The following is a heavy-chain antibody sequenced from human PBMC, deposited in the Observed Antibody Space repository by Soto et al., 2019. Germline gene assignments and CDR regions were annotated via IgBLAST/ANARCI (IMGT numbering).Heavy chain of an antibody. V-gene: IGHV2-5*01. CDR2: VYWNDAK. CDR3: AHRRKRFRENCWGGPCYGGFDR. J-gene: IGHJ4*02. D-gene: IGHD3-10*01. CDR1: SLSTXQVG. Sequence: SLSTXQVGVGWIRQPPGKALEWLAHVYWNDAKYYSLSLKTRLTITKDTSKNQVVLTMTNMDPVDTATYFCAHRRKRFRENCWGGPCYGGFDRWGPGILVTVSS.